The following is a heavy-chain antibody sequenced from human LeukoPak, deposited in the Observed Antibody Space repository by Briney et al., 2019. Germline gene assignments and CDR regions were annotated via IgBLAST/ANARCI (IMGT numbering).Heavy chain of an antibody. Sequence: GGSLRLSCAASGTYWMHWVRQAPGKGLVWVSHINSDGSWTGYADSVKGRFTISKDNAKNTVYLQMNSLRAEDTAVYYCVSFYETYWGRGTLVTVSS. D-gene: IGHD2/OR15-2a*01. CDR2: INSDGSWT. J-gene: IGHJ4*02. CDR1: GTYW. V-gene: IGHV3-74*01. CDR3: VSFYETY.